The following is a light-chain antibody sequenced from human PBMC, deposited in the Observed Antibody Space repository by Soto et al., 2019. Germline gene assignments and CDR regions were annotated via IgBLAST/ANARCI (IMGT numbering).Light chain of an antibody. CDR2: AAS. V-gene: IGKV1-39*01. CDR1: QSISSY. J-gene: IGKJ1*01. Sequence: DIQMTQSPSSLSASVGDRVTITCRASQSISSYLNWYQQKPGKAPKLLIYAASSLQSGVPSRFSGSGSGTDFTLTISSLQPEAFATYYCQQSYTTPRTFGQGTKVESK. CDR3: QQSYTTPRT.